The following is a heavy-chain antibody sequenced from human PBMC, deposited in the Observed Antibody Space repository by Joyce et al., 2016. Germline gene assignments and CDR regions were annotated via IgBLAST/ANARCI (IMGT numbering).Heavy chain of an antibody. J-gene: IGHJ4*02. CDR1: GLTLSNYG. Sequence: QVQLVESGGGVVQPGRSLRLSCAASGLTLSNYGVHWVRQAPGKGLEWVAVISYDGIYKYYAGSVKGRFTISRDNSKNTAFLEMNSLRAEDTAVYYCAKILTATYSSGWFLDYWGQGTLVTVSS. V-gene: IGHV3-30*18. D-gene: IGHD6-25*01. CDR3: AKILTATYSSGWFLDY. CDR2: ISYDGIYK.